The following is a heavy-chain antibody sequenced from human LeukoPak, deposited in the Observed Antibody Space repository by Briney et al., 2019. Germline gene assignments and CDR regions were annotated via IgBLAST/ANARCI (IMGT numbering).Heavy chain of an antibody. CDR3: ARVGDSSGYYFDY. CDR2: INWNGGST. CDR1: GFTFSSYG. V-gene: IGHV3-20*01. Sequence: PGGSLRLSCAASGFTFSSYGMSWVRQAPGKGLEWVSGINWNGGSTGYADSVKGRFTISRDNAKNSLYLQMNSLRAEDTALYHCARVGDSSGYYFDYWGQGTLVTVSS. J-gene: IGHJ4*02. D-gene: IGHD3-22*01.